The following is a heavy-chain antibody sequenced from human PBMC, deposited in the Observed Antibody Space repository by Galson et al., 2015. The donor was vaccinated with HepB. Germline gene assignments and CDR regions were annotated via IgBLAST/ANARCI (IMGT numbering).Heavy chain of an antibody. V-gene: IGHV5-51*01. Sequence: QSGAEVKKPGESLKISCKGSGYSFTSYWIVWVRQMPGKGLEWMGIINPGTSNTKYSPSFQGQVTISADKSISTAYLHWSSLKASDTAMYYCARHLGPSERRLDYWGQGTLVTVSS. CDR2: INPGTSNT. D-gene: IGHD1-1*01. CDR1: GYSFTSYW. CDR3: ARHLGPSERRLDY. J-gene: IGHJ4*02.